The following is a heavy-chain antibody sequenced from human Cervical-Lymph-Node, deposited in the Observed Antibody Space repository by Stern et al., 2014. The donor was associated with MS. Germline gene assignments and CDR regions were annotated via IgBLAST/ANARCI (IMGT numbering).Heavy chain of an antibody. CDR1: GFTFSSHG. D-gene: IGHD6-13*01. V-gene: IGHV3-33*01. CDR3: ARSSSPSPYYYYGMDV. Sequence: EQLGESGRGVVQPGRSLRLSCAASGFTFSSHGMHCVRQAPPKGLEWVAVIGYDGRNKYYADSVKGRFPISRDNSKNTLYLQMNSLRAEDTAVYYCARSSSPSPYYYYGMDVWGQGTTVTVSS. J-gene: IGHJ6*02. CDR2: IGYDGRNK.